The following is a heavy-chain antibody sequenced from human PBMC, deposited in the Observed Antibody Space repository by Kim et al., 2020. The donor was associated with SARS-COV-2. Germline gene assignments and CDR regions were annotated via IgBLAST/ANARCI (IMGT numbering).Heavy chain of an antibody. D-gene: IGHD4-17*01. CDR1: GFTFDDYA. V-gene: IGHV3-43*02. Sequence: GGSLRLSCAASGFTFDDYAMHWVRQAPGKGLEWVSLISGDGGSTYYADSVKGRFTISRDNSKNSLYLQMNSLRTEDTALYYCAKDGGSYGDYGIDYWGQGTLVTVSS. CDR2: ISGDGGST. J-gene: IGHJ4*02. CDR3: AKDGGSYGDYGIDY.